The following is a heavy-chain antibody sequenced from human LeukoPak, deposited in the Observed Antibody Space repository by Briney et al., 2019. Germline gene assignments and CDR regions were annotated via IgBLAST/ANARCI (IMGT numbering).Heavy chain of an antibody. J-gene: IGHJ4*02. Sequence: PGGSLRLSCAASGFTFSYYGMHWVRQAPGKGLEWVAVLSYDGSNKYYADSVKGRFTISRDNSKNTLYLQMNSLRAEDTAVYYCAKDADLAAAGYYFDYWGQGTLVTVSS. CDR2: LSYDGSNK. V-gene: IGHV3-30*18. D-gene: IGHD6-13*01. CDR3: AKDADLAAAGYYFDY. CDR1: GFTFSYYG.